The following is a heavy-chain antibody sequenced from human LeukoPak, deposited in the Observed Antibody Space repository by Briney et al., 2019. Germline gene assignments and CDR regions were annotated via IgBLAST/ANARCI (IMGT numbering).Heavy chain of an antibody. V-gene: IGHV4-4*07. J-gene: IGHJ5*02. D-gene: IGHD3-22*01. Sequence: ETLSLTCIVSGGSISSYYWSWIRQPAGKGLEWIGRIYTTGNTNYNPSLKSRVTMSIDTSKKQFSLKLSSVTAADTAVYYCARGKYYYDSNSSYRYFDPWGQGTLVTVSS. CDR3: ARGKYYYDSNSSYRYFDP. CDR2: IYTTGNT. CDR1: GGSISSYY.